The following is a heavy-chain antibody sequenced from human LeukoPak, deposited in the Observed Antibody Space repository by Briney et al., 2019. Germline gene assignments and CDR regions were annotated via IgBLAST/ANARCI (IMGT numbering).Heavy chain of an antibody. Sequence: ASVKVSCKASGYTFTGYYMHWVRQAPGQGLEWMGWINPNRGGTNYAQKFQGRVTMTRDTSISTAYTELSRMRSADTAVYYCARGKMGIAAAVYFAYWGQGTLVTVSS. CDR1: GYTFTGYY. D-gene: IGHD6-13*01. V-gene: IGHV1-2*02. CDR3: ARGKMGIAAAVYFAY. CDR2: INPNRGGT. J-gene: IGHJ4*02.